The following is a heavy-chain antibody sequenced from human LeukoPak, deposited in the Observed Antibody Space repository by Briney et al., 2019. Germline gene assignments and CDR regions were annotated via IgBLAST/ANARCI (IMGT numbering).Heavy chain of an antibody. V-gene: IGHV1-18*01. J-gene: IGHJ5*01. D-gene: IGHD4/OR15-4a*01. CDR1: NCTFPRYG. Sequence: EASVKVSCKASNCTFPRYGISWVRQAPGQGLEWMGSMNSYNGKTNYAQKFQGRVTVTTDTSTSTAYMELRSLGSDDTAVYYCARGSYFDYGGFDFWGQGTLVTVSS. CDR2: MNSYNGKT. CDR3: ARGSYFDYGGFDF.